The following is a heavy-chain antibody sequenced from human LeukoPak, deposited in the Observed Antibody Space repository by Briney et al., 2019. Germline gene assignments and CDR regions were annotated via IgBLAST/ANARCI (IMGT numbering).Heavy chain of an antibody. Sequence: ASETLSLTCTVSGGSISSYYWSWIRQPPGKGLEWIGEINHSGSTNYNPSLKSRVTISVDTSKNQFSLKLSSVTAADTAVYYCARGPHDYVWGSYRPIDYWGQGTLVTVSS. CDR1: GGSISSYY. D-gene: IGHD3-16*02. CDR2: INHSGST. CDR3: ARGPHDYVWGSYRPIDY. V-gene: IGHV4-34*01. J-gene: IGHJ4*02.